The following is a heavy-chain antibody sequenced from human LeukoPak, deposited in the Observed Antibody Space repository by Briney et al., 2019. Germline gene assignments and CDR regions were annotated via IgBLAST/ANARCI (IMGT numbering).Heavy chain of an antibody. Sequence: SETLSLPRAVSGYSISSGYYWGWIRQPPGKGLEWIGNIYHSGSPYYNPSLKSRVTISVDTSKNQFSLKVSSVTVADTAVYYCARAQRSYDSSGYLRPYAFDIWGQGTMVTVSS. V-gene: IGHV4-38-2*01. CDR3: ARAQRSYDSSGYLRPYAFDI. D-gene: IGHD3-22*01. CDR2: IYHSGSP. J-gene: IGHJ3*02. CDR1: GYSISSGYY.